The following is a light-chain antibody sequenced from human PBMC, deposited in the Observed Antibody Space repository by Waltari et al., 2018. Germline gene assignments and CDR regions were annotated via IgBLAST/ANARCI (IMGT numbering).Light chain of an antibody. Sequence: QSALTQPASVSGSPGQSITISCTGTSSDVGGYNYASWYPQHPGKAPKLMIYELSNRPSVVSNRFSGSKSGNTASLTISGLQAEDEADYYCSSYTSSSTVVFGGGTKLTVL. CDR2: ELS. CDR1: SSDVGGYNY. CDR3: SSYTSSSTVV. V-gene: IGLV2-14*01. J-gene: IGLJ2*01.